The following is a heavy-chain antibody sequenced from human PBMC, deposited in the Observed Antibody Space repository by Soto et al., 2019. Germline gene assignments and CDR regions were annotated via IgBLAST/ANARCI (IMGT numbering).Heavy chain of an antibody. CDR3: TLLWLGELGIDY. V-gene: IGHV3-73*01. Sequence: GGSLRLSCAASGFTFSGSAMHWVRQASGKGLEWVGRIRSKANSYATAYAASVKGRFTISRDDSKNTAYLQMNSLKTEDTAVYYCTLLWLGELGIDYWGQGTLVTVSS. D-gene: IGHD3-10*01. CDR1: GFTFSGSA. CDR2: IRSKANSYAT. J-gene: IGHJ4*02.